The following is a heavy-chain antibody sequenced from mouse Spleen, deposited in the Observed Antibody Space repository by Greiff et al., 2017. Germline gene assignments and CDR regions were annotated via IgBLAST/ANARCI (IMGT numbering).Heavy chain of an antibody. J-gene: IGHJ3*01. CDR3: ARTDSSGYVFAY. D-gene: IGHD3-2*01. CDR2: IWSGGST. Sequence: VMLVESGPGLVQPSQSLSITCTVSGFSLTSYGVHWVRQSPGKGLEWLGVIWSGGSTDYNAAFISRLSISKDNSKSQVFFKMNSLQADDTAIYYCARTDSSGYVFAYWGQGTLVTVSA. V-gene: IGHV2-2*01. CDR1: GFSLTSYG.